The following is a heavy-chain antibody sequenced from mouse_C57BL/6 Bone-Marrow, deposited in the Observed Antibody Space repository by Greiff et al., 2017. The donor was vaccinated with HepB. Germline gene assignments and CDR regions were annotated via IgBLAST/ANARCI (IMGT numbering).Heavy chain of an antibody. CDR2: IYPGSGST. J-gene: IGHJ2*01. V-gene: IGHV1-55*01. Sequence: QVPLPQPGAELVKPGASVKMSCKASGHTFTRYWINWVKQRPGQGLEWIGDIYPGSGSTNYNEKFKSKATLTVDTSSSTAYMQLSSLTSEDSAVYYCVYYYGSSVDYWGQGTTLTVSS. D-gene: IGHD1-1*01. CDR3: VYYYGSSVDY. CDR1: GHTFTRYW.